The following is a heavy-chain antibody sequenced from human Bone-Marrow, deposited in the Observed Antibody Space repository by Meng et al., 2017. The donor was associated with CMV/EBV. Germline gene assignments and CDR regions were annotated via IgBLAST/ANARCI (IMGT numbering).Heavy chain of an antibody. CDR1: GFTFSSYE. CDR2: ISSSGTTI. Sequence: GESLKISCATSGFTFSSYEMNWVRQTPGKGLEWIAYISSSGTTIKHADSVKGRFTIFRDNARNSLYLQMNSLRAEDTAVYYCARESYYYDSSGYYHFDYWGQGTLVTVSS. J-gene: IGHJ4*02. CDR3: ARESYYYDSSGYYHFDY. V-gene: IGHV3-48*03. D-gene: IGHD3-22*01.